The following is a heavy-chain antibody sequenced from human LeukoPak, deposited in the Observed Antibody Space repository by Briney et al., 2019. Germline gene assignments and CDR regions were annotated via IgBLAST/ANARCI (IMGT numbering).Heavy chain of an antibody. D-gene: IGHD5-18*01. J-gene: IGHJ4*02. Sequence: GGSLRLSCAASGFTFSSYAMSWVRQAPGRGLEWVSLISGSGGSTYYADSLKGRFTISRDNSKNTLYLQMNSLRAEDTAVYYCAKLRGYTYGDFDYWGQGTLVTVSS. V-gene: IGHV3-23*01. CDR1: GFTFSSYA. CDR2: ISGSGGST. CDR3: AKLRGYTYGDFDY.